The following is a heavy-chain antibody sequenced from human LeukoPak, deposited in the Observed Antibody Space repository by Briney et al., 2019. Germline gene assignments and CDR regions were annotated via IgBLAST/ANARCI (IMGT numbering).Heavy chain of an antibody. Sequence: PSETLSLACPVSGGSISSYYWTWIRQPPGKGLEWIGYIYSSGSTNYNPSLKSRVAISVDTSRNQFSLKLSSVTTADTAVYYARGYGYYFESWGQGTLVTVSS. V-gene: IGHV4-59*03. CDR3: RGYGYYFES. CDR2: IYSSGST. J-gene: IGHJ4*02. CDR1: GGSISSYY. D-gene: IGHD5-18*01.